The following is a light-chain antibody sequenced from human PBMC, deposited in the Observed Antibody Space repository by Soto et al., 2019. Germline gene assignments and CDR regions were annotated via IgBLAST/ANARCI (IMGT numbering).Light chain of an antibody. CDR1: QSVSSSY. J-gene: IGKJ5*01. CDR2: GAS. V-gene: IGKV3-20*01. Sequence: EIVLTQSPGTLSLSPGERATLSCRASQSVSSSYLAWYQQKPGQAPRLLIYGASSRVTGIPDRFSGSGSGTAFTLTISRLEPEDFAVYYWQQDGSSPPITFGQGTRLEIK. CDR3: QQDGSSPPIT.